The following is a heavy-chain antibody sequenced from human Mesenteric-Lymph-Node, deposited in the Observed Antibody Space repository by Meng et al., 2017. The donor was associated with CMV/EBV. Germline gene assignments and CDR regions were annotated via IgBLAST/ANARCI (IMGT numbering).Heavy chain of an antibody. CDR2: ISNSGTTT. Sequence: SCAASGFTFSDYYISWIRQAPGKGLEWVLSISNSGTTTYYADSVKGRFTISRDNAKKLLYLQMNSLRVEDTAVYYCASWGDGYNFDYWGQGTLVTVSS. CDR1: GFTFSDYY. V-gene: IGHV3-11*04. D-gene: IGHD5-24*01. CDR3: ASWGDGYNFDY. J-gene: IGHJ4*02.